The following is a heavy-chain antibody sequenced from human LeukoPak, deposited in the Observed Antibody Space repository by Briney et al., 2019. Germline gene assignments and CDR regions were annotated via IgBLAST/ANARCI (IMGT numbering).Heavy chain of an antibody. V-gene: IGHV4-4*07. Sequence: SETLSLTCTVSGGSISSYYWSWIRQPAGKGPEWIGRIYTSGSTNYNPSLKSRVTMSVDTSKNQFSLKLSSVTAADTAVYYCARVTSGSSRALDYFDYWGQGTLVTVSS. CDR1: GGSISSYY. J-gene: IGHJ4*02. D-gene: IGHD1-26*01. CDR3: ARVTSGSSRALDYFDY. CDR2: IYTSGST.